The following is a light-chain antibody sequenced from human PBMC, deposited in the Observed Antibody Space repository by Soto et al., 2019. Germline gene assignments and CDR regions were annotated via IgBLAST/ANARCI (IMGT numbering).Light chain of an antibody. CDR1: QSVSSTY. CDR2: GAS. J-gene: IGKJ5*01. Sequence: ENVLTQSPGTLSLSPGERATLSCRASQSVSSTYLAWYQQRPGQAPRLLIYGASGRATGIPDRFSGSGSGTDFTLTISRLEPEDFAVYYCQQYGSSPPVTFGQGTRLEIK. V-gene: IGKV3-20*01. CDR3: QQYGSSPPVT.